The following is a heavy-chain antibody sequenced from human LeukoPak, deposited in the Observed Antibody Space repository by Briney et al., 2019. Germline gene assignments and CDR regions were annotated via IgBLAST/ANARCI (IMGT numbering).Heavy chain of an antibody. Sequence: ASVKVSCKASGGTFSSYAISWVRQAPGQGLEWMGGIIPIFGTANYAQKFQGRVTITADESTSTAYMELSSLRSVDTAVYYCARWYYYDSSGYSRAFDYWGQGTLVTVSS. CDR2: IIPIFGTA. CDR1: GGTFSSYA. J-gene: IGHJ4*02. D-gene: IGHD3-22*01. V-gene: IGHV1-69*13. CDR3: ARWYYYDSSGYSRAFDY.